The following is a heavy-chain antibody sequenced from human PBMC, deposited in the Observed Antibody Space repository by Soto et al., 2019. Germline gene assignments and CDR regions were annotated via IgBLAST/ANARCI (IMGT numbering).Heavy chain of an antibody. Sequence: PGGSLRLSCAASGFTFSSYEMNWVRQAPGKGLEWVSYISSSGSTIYYADSVKGRFTISRDNAKNSLYLQMNSLRAEDTAVYYCARASYCSSTSCYPTGPLPYGMDVWGQGTTVTVSS. J-gene: IGHJ6*02. CDR1: GFTFSSYE. D-gene: IGHD2-2*01. CDR2: ISSSGSTI. V-gene: IGHV3-48*03. CDR3: ARASYCSSTSCYPTGPLPYGMDV.